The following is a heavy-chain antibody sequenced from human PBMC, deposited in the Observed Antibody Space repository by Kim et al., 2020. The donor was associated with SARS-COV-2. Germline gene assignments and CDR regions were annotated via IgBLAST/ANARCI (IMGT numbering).Heavy chain of an antibody. D-gene: IGHD6-19*01. V-gene: IGHV3-23*01. CDR1: GFTFSSYA. Sequence: GGSLRLSCAASGFTFSSYAMSWVRQAPGKGLEWVSAISGSGGSTYYADSVKGRFTISRDNSKNTLYLQMNSLRAEDTAVYYCAKDPGSRYSSGWYNYYYGMDVWGQGTTVTVSS. CDR2: ISGSGGST. J-gene: IGHJ6*02. CDR3: AKDPGSRYSSGWYNYYYGMDV.